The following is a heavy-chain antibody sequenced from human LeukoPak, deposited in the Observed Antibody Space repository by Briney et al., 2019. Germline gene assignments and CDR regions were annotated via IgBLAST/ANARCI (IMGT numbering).Heavy chain of an antibody. CDR2: ITWNSDNI. Sequence: GGSLRLSCAASGFTFDDYAMHWVRQAPGKGLEWVSGITWNSDNIEYADSVKGRFTISRDNAKNSLYLQMNSLRAEDMALYYCAKGGGGRLIYYYYMDVWGKGTTATVSS. CDR3: AKGGGGRLIYYYYMDV. J-gene: IGHJ6*03. V-gene: IGHV3-9*03. CDR1: GFTFDDYA. D-gene: IGHD3-16*01.